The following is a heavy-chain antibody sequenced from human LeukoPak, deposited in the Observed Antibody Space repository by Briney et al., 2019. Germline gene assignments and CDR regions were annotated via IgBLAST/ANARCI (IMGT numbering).Heavy chain of an antibody. CDR3: ARGGYYDSSEACLDY. CDR2: IYYSGST. Sequence: SETLSLTCTVSGGSISSSSYYWGWIRQPPGKGLEWIGSIYYSGSTYYNPSLKSRVTLSVDTSKNQFSLKLSSVTAADTAVYYCARGGYYDSSEACLDYWGQGTLVTVSS. V-gene: IGHV4-39*07. CDR1: GGSISSSSYY. J-gene: IGHJ4*02. D-gene: IGHD3-22*01.